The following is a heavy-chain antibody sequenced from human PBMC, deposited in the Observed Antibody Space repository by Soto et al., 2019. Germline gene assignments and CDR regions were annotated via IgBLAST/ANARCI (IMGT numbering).Heavy chain of an antibody. J-gene: IGHJ4*02. Sequence: EVQLVESGGGLVKPGGSLRLSCAASGFTFSSYSMNWVRQAPGKGLEWVSSISSSSSYIYYADSVKGRFTISRYTVKNSLYLQINSLRGEETAVYYCAGGNGRGRPEYGYWGQGTLVTVSS. CDR3: AGGNGRGRPEYGY. CDR2: ISSSSSYI. D-gene: IGHD3-16*01. V-gene: IGHV3-21*01. CDR1: GFTFSSYS.